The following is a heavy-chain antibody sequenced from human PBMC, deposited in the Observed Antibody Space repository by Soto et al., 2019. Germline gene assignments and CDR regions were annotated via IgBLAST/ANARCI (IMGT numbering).Heavy chain of an antibody. CDR1: RYPFCSYV. CDR2: ISGSGGST. Sequence: PGGSLRPACAAPRYPFCSYVVGWVRRAPGKGLEWVSAISGSGGSTYYADSVKGRFTISRDNSKNTLYLQMNSLRAEDTAVYYCAKRRLGELPDAFDIWGQGKIVTVS. V-gene: IGHV3-23*01. J-gene: IGHJ3*02. D-gene: IGHD3-16*01. CDR3: AKRRLGELPDAFDI.